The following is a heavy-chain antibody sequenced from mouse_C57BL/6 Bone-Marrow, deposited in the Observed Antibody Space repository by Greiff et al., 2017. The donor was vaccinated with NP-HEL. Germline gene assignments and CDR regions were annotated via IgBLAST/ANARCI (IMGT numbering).Heavy chain of an antibody. Sequence: EVKLQESGPELVKPGASVKISCKASGYSFTDYNMNWVKQSNGKSLEWIGVINHNYGTTSYNQKFKGKATLTVDQSSSTAYMQLNSLTSEDSAVYYCARMEYYSNPFAYWGQGTLVTVSA. CDR1: GYSFTDYN. CDR3: ARMEYYSNPFAY. CDR2: INHNYGTT. D-gene: IGHD2-5*01. V-gene: IGHV1-39*01. J-gene: IGHJ3*01.